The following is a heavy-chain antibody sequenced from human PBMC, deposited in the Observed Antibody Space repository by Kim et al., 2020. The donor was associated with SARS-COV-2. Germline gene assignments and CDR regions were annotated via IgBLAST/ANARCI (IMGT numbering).Heavy chain of an antibody. J-gene: IGHJ5*02. CDR3: AKDLHRGDFWSGSYNWFDP. D-gene: IGHD3-3*01. Sequence: GRFTISRDNSKNTLYLQMNSLRAEDTAVYYCAKDLHRGDFWSGSYNWFDPWGQGTLVTVSS. V-gene: IGHV3-23*01.